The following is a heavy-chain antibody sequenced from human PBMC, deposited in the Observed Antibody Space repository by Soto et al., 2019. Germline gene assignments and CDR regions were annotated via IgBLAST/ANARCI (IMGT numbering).Heavy chain of an antibody. CDR1: GYTFTSYY. CDR2: INPSGGST. Sequence: VASVKVSCKASGYTFTSYYMHWVRQAPGQGLEWMGIINPSGGSTSYAQKFQGRVTMTRDTSTSTVYMELSSLRSEDTAVYYCARGQRQWLTYYYYYGMDVWGQGTTVTVSS. J-gene: IGHJ6*02. CDR3: ARGQRQWLTYYYYYGMDV. D-gene: IGHD6-19*01. V-gene: IGHV1-46*01.